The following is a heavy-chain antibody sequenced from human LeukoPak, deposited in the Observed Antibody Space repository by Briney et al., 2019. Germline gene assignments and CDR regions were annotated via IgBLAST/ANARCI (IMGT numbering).Heavy chain of an antibody. CDR3: VGWYFDH. Sequence: PGGSLRLSCAASGFTFSSYWMHWVRQAPGKGLEWISTITAGGGSTYYADSVKGRFTISGDSSKNTLYLQMNSLRAEDTAIYYCVGWYFDHWGQGTLVTVSS. V-gene: IGHV3-23*01. CDR2: ITAGGGST. D-gene: IGHD2-15*01. J-gene: IGHJ4*02. CDR1: GFTFSSYW.